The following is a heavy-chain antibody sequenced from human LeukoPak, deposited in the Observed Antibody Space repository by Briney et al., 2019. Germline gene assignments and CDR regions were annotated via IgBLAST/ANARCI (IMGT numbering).Heavy chain of an antibody. D-gene: IGHD3-10*01. CDR2: IYYSGST. Sequence: SETLSLTCTVSGGSISSSSYYWGWIRQPPGKGLEWIGSIYYSGSTYYIPSLKSRVTISVDKSNNQFSLKLISVTAADTAIYYCARTLVSDHMIRGVIDSWGQGTLVTVSS. V-gene: IGHV4-39*07. CDR1: GGSISSSSYY. CDR3: ARTLVSDHMIRGVIDS. J-gene: IGHJ4*02.